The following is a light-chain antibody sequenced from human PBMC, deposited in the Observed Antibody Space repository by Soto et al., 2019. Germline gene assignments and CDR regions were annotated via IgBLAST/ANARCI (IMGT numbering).Light chain of an antibody. CDR3: QQLNSYPRT. V-gene: IGKV1-9*01. CDR1: QGISRY. Sequence: DIQLTQSPSFLSASVGDRVTITCRASQGISRYLAWYQQKPGRAPKLLIYAASTLQSGVPSRFSGSGSGTQFTLTVSGLQPEDFPSYYCQQLNSYPRTFGLGTKVEIK. CDR2: AAS. J-gene: IGKJ1*01.